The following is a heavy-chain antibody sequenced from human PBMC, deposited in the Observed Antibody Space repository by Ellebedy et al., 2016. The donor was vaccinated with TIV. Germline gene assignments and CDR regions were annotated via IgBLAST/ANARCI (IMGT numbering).Heavy chain of an antibody. CDR3: ARRQLAPYFYYGMDV. Sequence: GESLKISCAASGFTFSSYAMHWVRQAPGKGLEYVSAISSNGGSTYYANSVKGRFTISRDNSKNTLYLQMGSLSAEDMAVYYCARRQLAPYFYYGMDVWGQGTTVTVSS. J-gene: IGHJ6*02. CDR1: GFTFSSYA. CDR2: ISSNGGST. V-gene: IGHV3-64*01. D-gene: IGHD6-6*01.